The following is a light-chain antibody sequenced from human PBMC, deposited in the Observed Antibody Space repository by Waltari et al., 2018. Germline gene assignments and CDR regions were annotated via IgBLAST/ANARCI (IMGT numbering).Light chain of an antibody. CDR3: CSYASSSPRLI. Sequence: QSALTQPAPVSGSLGQSISISCSGTYSNVGSYDLVPWYHQRPGEAPKLLIYELLKRPSGISNRFSGSKSGNAASLTISALQPEDEGTYYCCSYASSSPRLIFGGGTELSVL. CDR1: YSNVGSYDL. J-gene: IGLJ2*01. CDR2: ELL. V-gene: IGLV2-23*02.